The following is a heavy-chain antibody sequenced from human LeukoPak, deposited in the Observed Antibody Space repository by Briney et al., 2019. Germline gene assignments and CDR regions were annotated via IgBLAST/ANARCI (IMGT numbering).Heavy chain of an antibody. J-gene: IGHJ4*02. CDR3: ARLYQGKRPPDY. CDR2: IFHSGST. D-gene: IGHD6-25*01. CDR1: GDSIFSTTYY. Sequence: SETLSLTCTVFGDSIFSTTYYWGRIRQPPGKGLEWIGSIFHSGSTYYNPSLKSRVTISVDTSKNQLSLRLRSVTAADTAVYYCARLYQGKRPPDYWGQGTLVTVSS. V-gene: IGHV4-39*01.